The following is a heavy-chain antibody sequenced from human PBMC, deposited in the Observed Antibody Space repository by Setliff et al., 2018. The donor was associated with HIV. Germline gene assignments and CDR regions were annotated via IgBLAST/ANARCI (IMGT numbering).Heavy chain of an antibody. CDR3: AREAYRLPWIDN. CDR1: GFTFSSHW. CDR2: IKQDESEE. V-gene: IGHV3-7*03. J-gene: IGHJ4*02. D-gene: IGHD1-1*01. Sequence: GGSLRLSCAASGFTFSSHWMSWVRQAPGKGLEWVANIKQDESEEWYADSVKGRYTISRDNTKNSLYLQINSLSAEDTAVYYCAREAYRLPWIDNWGQGTLVTVSS.